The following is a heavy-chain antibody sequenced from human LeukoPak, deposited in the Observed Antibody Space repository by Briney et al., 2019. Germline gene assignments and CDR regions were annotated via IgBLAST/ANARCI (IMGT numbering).Heavy chain of an antibody. J-gene: IGHJ4*02. D-gene: IGHD3-3*01. CDR2: VDPEDGET. V-gene: IGHV1-69-2*01. CDR1: GYTFTDYY. CDR3: ATSWSSGYYFDY. Sequence: ASVKVSRKASGYTFTDYYMHWVQQAPGKGLEWMGRVDPEDGETIYAEKFQGRVTITADTSTDTAYMELSSLRSEDTAVYYCATSWSSGYYFDYWGQGTLVTVSS.